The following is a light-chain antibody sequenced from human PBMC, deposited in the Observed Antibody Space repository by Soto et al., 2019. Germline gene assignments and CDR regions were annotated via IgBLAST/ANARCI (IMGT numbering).Light chain of an antibody. V-gene: IGLV2-14*01. CDR3: AAWDDSLSGWV. Sequence: QSALTQPASVSGSRGQSITISCTGTSSDIGGYDYVSWYQQRPGKAPKLMIYEVRYRPSGVSNRFSGSKSGNTASLTISGLQAEDEADYYCAAWDDSLSGWVFGGGTKVTVL. CDR1: SSDIGGYDY. CDR2: EVR. J-gene: IGLJ3*02.